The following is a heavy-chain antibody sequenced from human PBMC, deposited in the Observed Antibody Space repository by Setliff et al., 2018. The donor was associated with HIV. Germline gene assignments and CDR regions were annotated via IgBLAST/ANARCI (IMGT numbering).Heavy chain of an antibody. V-gene: IGHV1-8*02. Sequence: GASVKVSCKTSGDTFTSYDINWVRQAAGHGLEWMGWMTPYSGNTGYAQKFQGRVSMTRNTSISTAYMELTNLKSDDTAVYYCARDHGGNSGYNWFDPWGQGTLVTVSS. CDR1: GDTFTSYD. J-gene: IGHJ5*02. CDR3: ARDHGGNSGYNWFDP. CDR2: MTPYSGNT. D-gene: IGHD2-21*02.